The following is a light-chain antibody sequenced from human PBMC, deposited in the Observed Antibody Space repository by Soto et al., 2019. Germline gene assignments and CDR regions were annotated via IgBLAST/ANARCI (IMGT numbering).Light chain of an antibody. CDR3: SSYTSSSTSVL. J-gene: IGLJ2*01. V-gene: IGLV2-14*01. CDR1: SSDIRGYNY. CDR2: DVT. Sequence: QSVLTQPASVSGSPGQSITISCTGTSSDIRGYNYVSWYQQHPGKAPKLMIYDVTNRPSGVSNRFSGSKSGSTASLTISGLQAEDEADYYCSSYTSSSTSVLFGGGTKLTVL.